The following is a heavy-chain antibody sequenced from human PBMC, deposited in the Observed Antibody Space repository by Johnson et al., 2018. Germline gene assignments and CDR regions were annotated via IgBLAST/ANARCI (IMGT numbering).Heavy chain of an antibody. CDR1: GFTFSDYG. J-gene: IGHJ3*02. D-gene: IGHD1-26*01. CDR3: AKESGGGRDAFDI. CDR2: ISYDGSNK. Sequence: QVQLQESGGGVVQXGRSXRLXCAASGFTFSDYGLHWVRQAPGKGLEWVAVISYDGSNKYYAESVKGRFTISRDNSKITLYVQMNSLRAEDTAVYYCAKESGGGRDAFDIWGQGTMVTVSS. V-gene: IGHV3-30*18.